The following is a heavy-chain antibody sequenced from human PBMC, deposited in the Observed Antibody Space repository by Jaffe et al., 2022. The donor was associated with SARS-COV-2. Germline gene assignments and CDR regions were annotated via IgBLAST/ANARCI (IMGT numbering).Heavy chain of an antibody. V-gene: IGHV3-7*01. D-gene: IGHD3-16*01. J-gene: IGHJ4*02. CDR2: IKQDGSAK. CDR3: ARDLYSPAYVGFDY. CDR1: GFTFSSYW. Sequence: EVQLVESGGGLVQPGGSLRLSCAASGFTFSSYWMTWVRQAPGKGLEWVASIKQDGSAKYYVDSVKGRFTISRDNAKDSLYLHMKSLRADDTAVYSCARDLYSPAYVGFDYWGQGTLVTVSS.